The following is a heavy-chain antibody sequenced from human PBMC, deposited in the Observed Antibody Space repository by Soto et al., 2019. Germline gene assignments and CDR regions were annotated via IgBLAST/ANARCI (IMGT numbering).Heavy chain of an antibody. CDR2: ISAYNGNT. J-gene: IGHJ4*02. V-gene: IGHV1-18*01. D-gene: IGHD3-10*01. CDR3: ARGHTITMVRGVIITLFDY. Sequence: ASVKVSCKASGYTFTSYGISWVRQAPGQGLEWMGWISAYNGNTNYAQKLQGRVTMTTDTSTSTAYMELRSLGSDDTAVYYCARGHTITMVRGVIITLFDYWGQGTLVTVSS. CDR1: GYTFTSYG.